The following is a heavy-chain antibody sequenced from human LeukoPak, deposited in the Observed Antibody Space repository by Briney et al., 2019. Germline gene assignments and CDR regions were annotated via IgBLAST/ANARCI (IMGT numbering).Heavy chain of an antibody. CDR2: ISVSGGAT. CDR3: AKPYYGSGSYIASGMDV. Sequence: GGSLRLSCASSTFTLSTYAMSWVRQAPGKGLEWVSVISVSGGATYYADSVKGRFTISRDNSKNTLYLQMNSLRAEDTAVYYCAKPYYGSGSYIASGMDVWGQGTTVTVSS. CDR1: TFTLSTYA. J-gene: IGHJ6*02. D-gene: IGHD3-10*01. V-gene: IGHV3-23*01.